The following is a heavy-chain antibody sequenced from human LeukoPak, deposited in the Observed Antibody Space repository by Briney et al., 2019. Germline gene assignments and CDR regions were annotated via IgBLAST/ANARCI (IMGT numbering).Heavy chain of an antibody. CDR2: IRSKTYGGTA. Sequence: GGSLTLPCTASGFNVGDYAMSWVRQAPGKGLEWVGFIRSKTYGGTADYAASVEGRFTISRDDSNNIVYLQMNSLKTEDTALYYCSRGLEGFTSYDDYWGHRALVTVSS. J-gene: IGHJ4*03. D-gene: IGHD5-12*01. CDR3: SRGLEGFTSYDDY. V-gene: IGHV3-49*04. CDR1: GFNVGDYA.